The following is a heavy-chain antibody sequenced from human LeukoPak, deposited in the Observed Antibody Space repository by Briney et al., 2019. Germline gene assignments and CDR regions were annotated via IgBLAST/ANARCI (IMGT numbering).Heavy chain of an antibody. V-gene: IGHV1-69*04. CDR2: IIPILGIA. D-gene: IGHD3-22*01. CDR1: GGTFSSYT. J-gene: IGHJ3*02. CDR3: ARDPNYYDSSGYYPGAFDI. Sequence: ASVKVSCKASGGTFSSYTISWVRQAPGQGLEWMGRIIPILGIANHAQKFQGRVTITADKSTSTAYMELSSLRSEDTAVYYCARDPNYYDSSGYYPGAFDIWGQGTMVTVSS.